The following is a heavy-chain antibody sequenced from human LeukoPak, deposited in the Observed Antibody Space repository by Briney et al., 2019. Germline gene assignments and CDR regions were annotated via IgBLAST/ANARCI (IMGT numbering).Heavy chain of an antibody. D-gene: IGHD1-26*01. CDR2: IYSGGST. CDR3: AAEWELIGALDY. V-gene: IGHV3-53*01. CDR1: GFTVSSDY. Sequence: PGGSLRLSCAASGFTVSSDYMSWVRQAPGKGLEWVSVIYSGGSTYYADSVKGRFTISRDNSRNTLYLQMNSLRAEDTAVYYCAAEWELIGALDYWGQGTLVTVSS. J-gene: IGHJ4*02.